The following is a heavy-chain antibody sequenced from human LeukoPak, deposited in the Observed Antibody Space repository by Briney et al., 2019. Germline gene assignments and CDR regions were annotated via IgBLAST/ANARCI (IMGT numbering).Heavy chain of an antibody. J-gene: IGHJ5*02. D-gene: IGHD4-17*01. CDR1: GYTFTRYG. CDR2: IIPIFGTA. Sequence: SVKVSCKASGYTFTRYGISWVRQAPGQGLEWMGGIIPIFGTANYAQKFQGRVTITADESTSTAYMELSSLRSEDTAVYYCAADYGDTDPWGQGTLVTVSS. V-gene: IGHV1-69*13. CDR3: AADYGDTDP.